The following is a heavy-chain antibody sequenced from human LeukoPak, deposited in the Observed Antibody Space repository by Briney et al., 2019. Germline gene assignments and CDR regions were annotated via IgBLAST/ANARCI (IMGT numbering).Heavy chain of an antibody. CDR1: GFTFSSDA. D-gene: IGHD6-6*01. CDR2: ISGSGGRT. V-gene: IGHV3-23*01. CDR3: AKMRAASYYFDC. J-gene: IGHJ4*02. Sequence: GGSLRLSCAASGFTFSSDAMSWVRQAPGKGLEWVSAISGSGGRTYYADSVKGRFTISRGNSKNTLYLQMNSLRAEDTAVYYCAKMRAASYYFDCWGQGTLVTVSS.